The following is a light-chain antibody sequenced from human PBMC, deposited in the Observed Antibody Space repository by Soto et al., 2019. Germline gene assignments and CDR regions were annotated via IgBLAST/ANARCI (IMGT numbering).Light chain of an antibody. V-gene: IGKV1-33*01. CDR1: QDIRNY. Sequence: DLPMTQSPSSLSASVGDRVTITCQASQDIRNYLNWYQQKPGKAPDLLIYDASNLRAGVPSRFXGSGSGTEFTFTISSLQPEDIATYYCQHYDHLPPLSFGGGTKVEIK. J-gene: IGKJ4*01. CDR2: DAS. CDR3: QHYDHLPPLS.